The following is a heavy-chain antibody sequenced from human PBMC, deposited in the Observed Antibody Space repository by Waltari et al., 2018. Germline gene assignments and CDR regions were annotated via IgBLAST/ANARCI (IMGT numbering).Heavy chain of an antibody. Sequence: QVQLQESGPGLVKPSETLSLPCTVSGGSISSYYWRWIRQPPGKGLEWIGYIYYSGSTNYNPSLKSRVTISVDTSKNQFSLKLSSVTAADTAVYYCARGTHSDSSSWYIDYWGQGTLVTVSS. CDR1: GGSISSYY. J-gene: IGHJ4*02. CDR2: IYYSGST. CDR3: ARGTHSDSSSWYIDY. V-gene: IGHV4-59*01. D-gene: IGHD6-13*01.